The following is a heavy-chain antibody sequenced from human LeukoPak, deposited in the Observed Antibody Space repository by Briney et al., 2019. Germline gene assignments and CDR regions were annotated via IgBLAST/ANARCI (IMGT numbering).Heavy chain of an antibody. D-gene: IGHD2-15*01. J-gene: IGHJ4*02. CDR1: GYSFTSYW. V-gene: IGHV5-51*01. CDR3: ARRAKKYCSGGSCYVDY. Sequence: GESLQISCKGSGYSFTSYWIGWVRQMPGKGLEWMGIIYPGDSDTRYSPSFQGQVTISADKSISTAYLQWSSLKASDTAMYYCARRAKKYCSGGSCYVDYWGQGTLVTVSS. CDR2: IYPGDSDT.